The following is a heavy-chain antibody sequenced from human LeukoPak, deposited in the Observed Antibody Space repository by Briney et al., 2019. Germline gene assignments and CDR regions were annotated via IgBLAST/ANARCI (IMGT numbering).Heavy chain of an antibody. V-gene: IGHV3-48*03. CDR3: XXXYYXXXMDV. Sequence: GGSLRLSCAGSGFTFSMYEMNWVRQAPGKGLEWVSYISSGGSTISYADSVKGRFTISRDNAKNSLYLQMNSLRAEDTAVYYCXXXYYXXXMDVWGKGTTVTVSS. CDR2: ISSGGSTI. CDR1: GFTFSMYE. J-gene: IGHJ6*03.